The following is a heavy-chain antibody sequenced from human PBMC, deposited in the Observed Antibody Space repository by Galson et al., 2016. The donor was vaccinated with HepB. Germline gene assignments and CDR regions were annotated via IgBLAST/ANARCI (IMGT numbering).Heavy chain of an antibody. CDR2: MSGDGGST. Sequence: SLRLSCAASGFPFSSYAMSWVRQAPGKGLAWVSTMSGDGGSTYYAGSVQGRFTSSRDRSTNTMYLQMNSLRTDDTAVYYCARFTQEWLDRVYYFDYWGQGTLVTVSS. CDR3: ARFTQEWLDRVYYFDY. D-gene: IGHD6-19*01. CDR1: GFPFSSYA. J-gene: IGHJ4*02. V-gene: IGHV3-23*01.